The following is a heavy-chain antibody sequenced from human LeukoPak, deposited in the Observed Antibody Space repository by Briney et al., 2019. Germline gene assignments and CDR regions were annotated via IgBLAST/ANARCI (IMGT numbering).Heavy chain of an antibody. CDR2: IKQDGSEK. CDR3: ARDPGSGSSIYYYYMGV. D-gene: IGHD3-10*01. CDR1: GFTFSSYW. J-gene: IGHJ6*03. V-gene: IGHV3-7*01. Sequence: GGSLRLSCAASGFTFSSYWMSWVRQAPGKGLEWVANIKQDGSEKYYVDSVKGRFTISRDNAKNSLYLQMNSLRAEDTAVYYCARDPGSGSSIYYYYMGVWGKGTTVTVSS.